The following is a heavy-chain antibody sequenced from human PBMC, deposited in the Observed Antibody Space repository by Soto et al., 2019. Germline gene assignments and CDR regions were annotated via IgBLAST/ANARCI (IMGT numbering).Heavy chain of an antibody. J-gene: IGHJ4*02. CDR3: ASRDPGTSVDY. CDR1: VASIRSYY. D-gene: IGHD1-7*01. CDR2: FYSNGII. V-gene: IGHV4-4*07. Sequence: PSETLSLTCSVFVASIRSYYWTWVRQPAGKGLEWIGLFYSNGIINYNPSLKSRVTISLDKSENQFSLKVTSLTAADTAVYYCASRDPGTSVDYWGQGTLVTVSS.